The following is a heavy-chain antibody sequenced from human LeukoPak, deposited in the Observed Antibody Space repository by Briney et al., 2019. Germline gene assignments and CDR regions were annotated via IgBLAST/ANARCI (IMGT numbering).Heavy chain of an antibody. V-gene: IGHV1-8*03. J-gene: IGHJ6*03. CDR3: ARAPQYSSVYGYYMDV. CDR2: MNPNSGNT. D-gene: IGHD6-19*01. Sequence: ASVKVSCKASGYTFTSYDINWVRQATGQGLEWMGWMNPNSGNTGYAQKFQGRVTITRNSSISTAYMELSSLRSEDTAVYYCARAPQYSSVYGYYMDVWGKGTTVTVSS. CDR1: GYTFTSYD.